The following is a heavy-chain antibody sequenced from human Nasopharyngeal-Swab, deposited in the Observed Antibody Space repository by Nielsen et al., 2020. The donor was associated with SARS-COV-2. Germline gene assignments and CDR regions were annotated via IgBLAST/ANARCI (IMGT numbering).Heavy chain of an antibody. J-gene: IGHJ4*02. CDR3: AKDPMGDYVILTGYYNGYYFDY. D-gene: IGHD3-9*01. Sequence: SVKVSCKASGGTFSSYAISWVRQAPGQGLEWMGGIIPIFGTANYAQKFQGRVTITADESTSTAYMELSSLRSEDTAVYYCAKDPMGDYVILTGYYNGYYFDYWGQGTLVTVSS. CDR2: IIPIFGTA. V-gene: IGHV1-69*13. CDR1: GGTFSSYA.